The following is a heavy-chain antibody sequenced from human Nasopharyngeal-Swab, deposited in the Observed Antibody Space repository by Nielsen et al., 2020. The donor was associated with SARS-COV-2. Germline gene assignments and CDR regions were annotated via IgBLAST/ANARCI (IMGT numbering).Heavy chain of an antibody. D-gene: IGHD4-11*01. V-gene: IGHV4-39*01. CDR3: ARLRATVTTSYYYYYYMDV. Sequence: WMRQPPGKGLEWIGSIYYSGSSYYNPSLESRVTISVDTSKNQFSLKLSSVTAADTAVYYCARLRATVTTSYYYYYYMDVWGKGTTVTVSS. J-gene: IGHJ6*03. CDR2: IYYSGSS.